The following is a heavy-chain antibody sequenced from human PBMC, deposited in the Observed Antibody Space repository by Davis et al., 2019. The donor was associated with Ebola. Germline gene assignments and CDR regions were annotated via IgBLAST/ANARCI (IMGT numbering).Heavy chain of an antibody. CDR1: GYTFTSYG. V-gene: IGHV1-18*01. J-gene: IGHJ6*02. Sequence: ASVKVSCKASGYTFTSYGISWVRQAPGQGLEWMGWISAYTGNTHYAQKLQGRVTMTTDKSTSKAYMELRSLRSDETAVYYCARVPRYCSSTSCYYYGMDVWGQGTTVTVSS. CDR2: ISAYTGNT. D-gene: IGHD2-2*01. CDR3: ARVPRYCSSTSCYYYGMDV.